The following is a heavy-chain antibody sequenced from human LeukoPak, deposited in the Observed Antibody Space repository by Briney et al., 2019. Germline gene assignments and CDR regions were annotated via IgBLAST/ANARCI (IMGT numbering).Heavy chain of an antibody. CDR1: GFIYNNYG. D-gene: IGHD6-6*01. Sequence: GGSLRLSCAASGFIYNNYGMHWVRQAPGKGLEWVTFISFDGSDKSYADSVKGRFIISRDNSKKTLYLQMNSLTADDTAVYYCAKTGYSSSSGPFDYYYYYMDVWGKGTTVTVSS. CDR3: AKTGYSSSSGPFDYYYYYMDV. CDR2: ISFDGSDK. V-gene: IGHV3-30*02. J-gene: IGHJ6*03.